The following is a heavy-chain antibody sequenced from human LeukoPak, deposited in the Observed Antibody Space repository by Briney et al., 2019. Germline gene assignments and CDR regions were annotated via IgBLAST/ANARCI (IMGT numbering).Heavy chain of an antibody. Sequence: GGSLRLSCAASGFTFSAYAMTWVRQAPGKGLEWVSTISSGGATKHYADSVKGRCTISRDNSKSTLYLQMNSLRAEDTAVYYCARGWYNWNPTDYWGQGTLVTVSS. CDR1: GFTFSAYA. J-gene: IGHJ4*02. D-gene: IGHD1-1*01. CDR2: ISSGGATK. V-gene: IGHV3-23*05. CDR3: ARGWYNWNPTDY.